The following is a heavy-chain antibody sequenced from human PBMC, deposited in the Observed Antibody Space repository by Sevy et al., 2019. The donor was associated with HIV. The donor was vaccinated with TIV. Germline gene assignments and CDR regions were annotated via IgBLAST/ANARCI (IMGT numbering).Heavy chain of an antibody. J-gene: IGHJ4*02. CDR3: ARDRYYDSSGYGGPRDDY. Sequence: GGSLRISCAASGFTFSSYWMTWARQASGKGLEWVANIKQDGSEKYYVDSVRGRFTISRDNAKNSLYLQMNSLRAEDTAVYYCARDRYYDSSGYGGPRDDYRGQGALVTVSS. CDR1: GFTFSSYW. V-gene: IGHV3-7*01. CDR2: IKQDGSEK. D-gene: IGHD3-22*01.